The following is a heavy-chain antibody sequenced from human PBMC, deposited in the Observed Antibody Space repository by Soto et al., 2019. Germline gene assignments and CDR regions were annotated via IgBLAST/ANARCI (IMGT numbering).Heavy chain of an antibody. CDR2: IIPIFGTA. CDR3: ARDPFGREPYQHLDY. V-gene: IGHV1-69*12. Sequence: QVQLVQSGAEVKKPGSSVKVSCKASGGTFSSYAISWVRQAPGQGLEWMGGIIPIFGTANYAQKFQGRVTIXXDXSXXTAYMELSSLRSEDTAVYYCARDPFGREPYQHLDYWGQGTLVTVSS. J-gene: IGHJ4*02. CDR1: GGTFSSYA. D-gene: IGHD2-2*01.